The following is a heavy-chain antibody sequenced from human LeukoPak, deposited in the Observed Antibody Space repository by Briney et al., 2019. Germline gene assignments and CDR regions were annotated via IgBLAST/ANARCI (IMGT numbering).Heavy chain of an antibody. CDR3: VKESPHWTVTPGD. Sequence: GGSLRLSCIASGFRFDAFTIGWVRQAPGKGLEWVSGIDGGAVKTYFAGSVKGRFTISRDNSKNTVHLQMNSLRAEDTGVYYCVKESPHWTVTPGDWGQGTLVIVSS. CDR1: GFRFDAFT. J-gene: IGHJ4*02. D-gene: IGHD4-17*01. CDR2: IDGGAVKT. V-gene: IGHV3-23*01.